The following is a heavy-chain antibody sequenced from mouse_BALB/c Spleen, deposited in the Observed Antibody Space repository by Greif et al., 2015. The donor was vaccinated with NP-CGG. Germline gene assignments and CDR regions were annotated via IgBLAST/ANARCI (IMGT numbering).Heavy chain of an antibody. Sequence: VQLQQSGAELVKPGASVKLSCKASGYTFTSYWMHWVKQRPGQGLEWIGEIDPSDSYTNYNQKFKGKATLTVDKSSSTAHMQLSSLTSEDSAVYYCARMYRSDYYAMDYWGQGTSVTVSS. J-gene: IGHJ4*01. CDR2: IDPSDSYT. CDR3: ARMYRSDYYAMDY. CDR1: GYTFTSYW. V-gene: IGHV1-69*02. D-gene: IGHD2-14*01.